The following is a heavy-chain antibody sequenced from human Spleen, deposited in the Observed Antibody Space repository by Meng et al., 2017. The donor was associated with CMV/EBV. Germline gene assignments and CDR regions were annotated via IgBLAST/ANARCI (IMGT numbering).Heavy chain of an antibody. J-gene: IGHJ4*02. CDR2: ISSSSSTI. V-gene: IGHV3-48*01. D-gene: IGHD1-1*01. CDR3: AKDRRRWNDVGDYFDY. Sequence: GGSLRLSCAASGFTFSSYSMNWVRQAPGKGPEWVSYISSSSSTIYYADSVKGRFTISRDNSKNTLYAQMNSLRVEDTAVYYCAKDRRRWNDVGDYFDYWGQGTLVTVSS. CDR1: GFTFSSYS.